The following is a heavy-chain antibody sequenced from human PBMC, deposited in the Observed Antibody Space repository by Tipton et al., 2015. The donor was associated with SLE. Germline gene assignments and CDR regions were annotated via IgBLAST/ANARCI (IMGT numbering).Heavy chain of an antibody. D-gene: IGHD1-26*01. CDR2: IKQDGSEK. J-gene: IGHJ4*02. V-gene: IGHV3-7*03. CDR1: GFTFSSYA. Sequence: SLRLSCAASGFTFSSYAMSWVRQAPGKGLEWVANIKQDGSEKYYVDSVKGRFTISRDNAKNSLYLQMNSLRAEDTAVYYCARQSSGGREQWGQGTLVTVSS. CDR3: ARQSSGGREQ.